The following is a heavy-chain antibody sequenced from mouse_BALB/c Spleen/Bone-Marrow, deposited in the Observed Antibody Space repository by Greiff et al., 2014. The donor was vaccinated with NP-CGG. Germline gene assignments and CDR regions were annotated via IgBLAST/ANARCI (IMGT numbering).Heavy chain of an antibody. V-gene: IGHV2-9*02. CDR1: GFSLTSYG. CDR3: SRITTATGAMDY. D-gene: IGHD1-2*01. J-gene: IGHJ4*01. CDR2: IWADGSK. Sequence: VMLVESGPGLVAPSQSLSITCTVSGFSLTSYGVHWVRQPPGKGLEWLGVIWADGSKNYNSALMSRLSISKDNSKNQVFLKMNSLQTDDTAMYYCSRITTATGAMDYWGQGTSVTVSS.